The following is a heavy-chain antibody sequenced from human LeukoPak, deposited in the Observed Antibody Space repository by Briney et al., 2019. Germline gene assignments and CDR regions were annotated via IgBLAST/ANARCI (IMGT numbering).Heavy chain of an antibody. D-gene: IGHD5-18*01. CDR3: ARAPGYSYGYRLGY. CDR1: GGSLSGYY. CDR2: INHSGST. V-gene: IGHV4-34*01. Sequence: SETLSLTCAIYGGSLSGYYWSWIRQPPGKGLEWIGEINHSGSTNYNPSLKSRVTISVDTSKNQFSLKLSSVTAADTAVYYCARAPGYSYGYRLGYWGQGTLVTVSS. J-gene: IGHJ4*02.